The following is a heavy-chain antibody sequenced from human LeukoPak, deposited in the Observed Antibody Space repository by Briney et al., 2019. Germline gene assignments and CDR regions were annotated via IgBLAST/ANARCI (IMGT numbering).Heavy chain of an antibody. Sequence: SETLSLTCTVSDDSISDYYRGWIRQPPGKGLEWIGYFYNSGRSTYNPSLKSRVTISTDTSKSHFSLKLNSVTTADTAVYYCTRGAGWLIDYWGQGTLVTVSS. CDR3: TRGAGWLIDY. J-gene: IGHJ4*02. V-gene: IGHV4-59*01. D-gene: IGHD3-16*01. CDR2: FYNSGRS. CDR1: DDSISDYY.